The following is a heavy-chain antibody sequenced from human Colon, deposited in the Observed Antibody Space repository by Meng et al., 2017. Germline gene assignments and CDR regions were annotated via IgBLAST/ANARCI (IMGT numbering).Heavy chain of an antibody. D-gene: IGHD3-10*01. CDR3: AQTFYYGSLY. V-gene: IGHV2-5*01. CDR1: WFSRRTTGVG. J-gene: IGHJ4*02. CDR2: NCWNDTE. Sequence: ISVKDSRPVQHKPTQTLTLTCTFSWFSRRTTGVGVGWIRQHPGKALEWLALNCWNDTERYSPSLRSRLTITKDTSKNQVVLTMTNMDPVDTATYYCAQTFYYGSLYWGQGTLVTVSS.